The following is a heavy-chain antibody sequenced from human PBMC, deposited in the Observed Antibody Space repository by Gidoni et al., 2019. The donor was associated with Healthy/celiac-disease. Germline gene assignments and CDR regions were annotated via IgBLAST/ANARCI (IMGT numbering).Heavy chain of an antibody. Sequence: QVQLVQSGAEVKKPGASVQVSCKASGYNFTSYDIKWVRQATGQGLEWMGWMNPNSGNTRYGPKFQGRVQLTRTTSISTAYMELSSLRSEDTAVYYCARGRHSRGDCSSTSCYPTNWFDPWGQGTLVTVSS. CDR2: MNPNSGNT. V-gene: IGHV1-8*01. D-gene: IGHD2-2*01. CDR1: GYNFTSYD. J-gene: IGHJ5*02. CDR3: ARGRHSRGDCSSTSCYPTNWFDP.